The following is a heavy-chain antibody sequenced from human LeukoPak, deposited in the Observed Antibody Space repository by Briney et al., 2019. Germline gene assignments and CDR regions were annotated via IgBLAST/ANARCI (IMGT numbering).Heavy chain of an antibody. Sequence: PSETLSLTCTVSGGSISSYYWSWIRQPAGKGLEWIGRIYTSGSTNYNPSLKSRVTMSVDTSKNQFSLKLSSVTAADTAVYYCTREHQSGSYWFDPXXXGXXXTVSS. J-gene: IGHJ5*02. CDR1: GGSISSYY. CDR2: IYTSGST. CDR3: TREHQSGSYWFDP. V-gene: IGHV4-4*07. D-gene: IGHD1-26*01.